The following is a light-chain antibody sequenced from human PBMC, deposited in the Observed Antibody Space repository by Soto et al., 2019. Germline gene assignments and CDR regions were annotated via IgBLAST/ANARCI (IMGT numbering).Light chain of an antibody. CDR3: QQRSNWFLT. CDR1: QSVSSY. CDR2: DAS. V-gene: IGKV3-11*01. Sequence: EIVLTQSPATLSLSPGERATLSCRASQSVSSYLSWYQQKPGQAPRLLIYDASNRATGIPARFSGSGSGTDFTLTISRLEPEDFAVYYCQQRSNWFLTFGRGTKVEIK. J-gene: IGKJ4*01.